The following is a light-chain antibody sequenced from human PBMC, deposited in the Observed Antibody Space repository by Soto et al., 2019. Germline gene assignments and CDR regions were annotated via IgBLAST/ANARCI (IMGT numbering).Light chain of an antibody. Sequence: QSAVTQPPSASGSPGQSVTISCTGTSSDVGGYNYVSWYQQHPGKAPKLMIYEVSNRPSGVPDRFAGSKSGSTASLTVSGLQDEDEADYHSSSYAGSNNVVFGGGTQLAV. V-gene: IGLV2-8*01. CDR3: SSYAGSNNVV. J-gene: IGLJ2*01. CDR1: SSDVGGYNY. CDR2: EVS.